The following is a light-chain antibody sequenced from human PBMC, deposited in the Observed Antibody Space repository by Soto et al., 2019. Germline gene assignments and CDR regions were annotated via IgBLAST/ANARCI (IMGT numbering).Light chain of an antibody. Sequence: IVLTQSPXSLTVSLGERATVXCXSSQNVLFGSNNKNYLAWYQQKPGQPPKLLIYWASTRESGVPDRFSGXGSGTEFTLTISSLQAEDVAVYYCQQYYSTPYTFGQGTRLEIK. V-gene: IGKV4-1*01. CDR1: QNVLFGSNNKNY. J-gene: IGKJ2*01. CDR2: WAS. CDR3: QQYYSTPYT.